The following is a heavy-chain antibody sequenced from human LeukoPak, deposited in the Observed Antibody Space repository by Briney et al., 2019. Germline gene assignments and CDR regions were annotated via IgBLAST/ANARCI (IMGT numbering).Heavy chain of an antibody. J-gene: IGHJ4*02. D-gene: IGHD3-22*01. V-gene: IGHV3-23*01. CDR1: GFTFSSYG. Sequence: GGSLRLSCDASGFTFSSYGMNWVRQAPGEGLEWVSGVTSGGSPYYADSVQGRFTVSRDNTKNTLYVQMNSLRAEDTALYYCARDIYPDSSGTAFDSWGQGTLVTVS. CDR2: VTSGGSP. CDR3: ARDIYPDSSGTAFDS.